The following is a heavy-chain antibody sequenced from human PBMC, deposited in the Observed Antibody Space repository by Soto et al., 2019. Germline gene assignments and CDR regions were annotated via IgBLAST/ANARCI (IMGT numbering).Heavy chain of an antibody. CDR1: GYTFTRYG. J-gene: IGHJ6*02. CDR2: ISGYNGDT. V-gene: IGHV1-18*01. CDR3: AKNGQPPYYYYGLDV. Sequence: EASVKVSCKASGYTFTRYGISWVRQAPGQGLGWMGWISGYNGDTNYAQKFQDRVSMTIDTSTGTAYMELRSLTSDDTAIYYCAKNGQPPYYYYGLDVWGQGTKVTVSS. D-gene: IGHD2-8*01.